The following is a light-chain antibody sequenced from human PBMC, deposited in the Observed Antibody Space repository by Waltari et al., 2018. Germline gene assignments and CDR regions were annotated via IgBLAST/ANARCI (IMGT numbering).Light chain of an antibody. CDR2: GAS. V-gene: IGKV3D-15*01. CDR1: HSIRDR. CDR3: HQYKIWPEA. Sequence: EIVMTQSPATLSVSPGERATLSCTASHSIRDRLGWYQQRPGQAPRLPIYGASTRATGIPARFSGSGSGTEFTLTISSLQSEDFAVYYCHQYKIWPEAFGQGTKVEIK. J-gene: IGKJ1*01.